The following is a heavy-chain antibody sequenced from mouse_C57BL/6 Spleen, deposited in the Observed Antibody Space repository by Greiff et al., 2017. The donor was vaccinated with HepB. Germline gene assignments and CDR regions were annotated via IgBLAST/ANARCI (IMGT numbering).Heavy chain of an antibody. V-gene: IGHV1-81*01. D-gene: IGHD1-1*01. CDR3: AGRLGHGSSPFDY. CDR2: IYPRSGNT. CDR1: GYTFTSYG. J-gene: IGHJ2*01. Sequence: QVQLQQSGAELARPGASVKLSCKASGYTFTSYGISWVKQRTGQGLEWIGEIYPRSGNTYYNEKFKGKATLTADKSSSTAYMELRSLTSEDSAVYFCAGRLGHGSSPFDYWGQGTTLTVSS.